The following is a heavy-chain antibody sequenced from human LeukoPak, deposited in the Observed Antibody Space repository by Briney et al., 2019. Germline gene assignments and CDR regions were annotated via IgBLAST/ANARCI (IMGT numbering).Heavy chain of an antibody. CDR1: GGSFSGYY. CDR2: INHSGST. Sequence: SETLSLTCAVYGGSFSGYYWSWIRQPPGKGLEWIGAINHSGSTNYNPALKSRVTISVDTSKNQFSLTLSSVTAADTAVYYCARGRHPVLRFLAWLLGRYFDCWGQGTLVTVSS. V-gene: IGHV4-34*01. D-gene: IGHD3-3*01. CDR3: ARGRHPVLRFLAWLLGRYFDC. J-gene: IGHJ4*02.